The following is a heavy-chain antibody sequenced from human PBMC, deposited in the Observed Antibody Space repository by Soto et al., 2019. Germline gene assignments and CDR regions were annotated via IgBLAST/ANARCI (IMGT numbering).Heavy chain of an antibody. CDR1: GFIFSSYT. Sequence: EVQLVQSGGGLVKPGGSLRLSCTASGFIFSSYTMSWVRQAPGKGLEWVSSISRTGDYIPYADSVKGRFTVSRDNAKNSGDLQLSSLRAEGSAVYYRRREEYDDWGQGTLVTVSS. CDR3: RREEYDD. V-gene: IGHV3-21*02. J-gene: IGHJ4*02. D-gene: IGHD1-26*01. CDR2: ISRTGDYI.